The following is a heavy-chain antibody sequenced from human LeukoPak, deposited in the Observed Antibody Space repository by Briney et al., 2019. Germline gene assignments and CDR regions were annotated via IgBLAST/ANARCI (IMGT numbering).Heavy chain of an antibody. CDR3: ARDSRVTNGDY. CDR2: INPNSGGT. D-gene: IGHD3-16*01. Sequence: ASVKVSCKASGYTFTGYYMHWVRQAPGRGLVWMGFINPNSGGTNYAQEFQGRVTMTRDTSIGTAYMELSGLTSDDTAIYYCARDSRVTNGDYWGQGTLVTVSS. J-gene: IGHJ4*02. V-gene: IGHV1-2*02. CDR1: GYTFTGYY.